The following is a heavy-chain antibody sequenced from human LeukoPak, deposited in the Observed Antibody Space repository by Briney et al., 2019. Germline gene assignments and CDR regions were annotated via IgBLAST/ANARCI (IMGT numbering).Heavy chain of an antibody. J-gene: IGHJ5*01. Sequence: GSLRLSCAASGFTFTNYWMHWVRQVPGKGLEWVSRVNNDGSGTSYADSVKGRFTVSRDNAKNTVSLQMNNLRAEDTAVYYCATVFDFWGQGTLVTVSS. CDR1: GFTFTNYW. V-gene: IGHV3-74*01. CDR3: ATVFDF. CDR2: VNNDGSGT.